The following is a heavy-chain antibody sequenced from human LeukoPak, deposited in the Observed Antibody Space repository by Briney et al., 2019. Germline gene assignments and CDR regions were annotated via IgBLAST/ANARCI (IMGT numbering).Heavy chain of an antibody. CDR1: GFTFSSYE. CDR3: ARGREGSGSYYYYYYYGMDV. V-gene: IGHV3-48*03. CDR2: ISSSGSTI. D-gene: IGHD3-10*01. J-gene: IGHJ6*02. Sequence: GGSLRLSCAASGFTFSSYEMNWVRQAPGKGLEWVSYISSSGSTIYYADSVKGRFTISRGNAKNSLYLQMNSLRAEDTAVYYCARGREGSGSYYYYYYYGMDVWGQGTTVTVSS.